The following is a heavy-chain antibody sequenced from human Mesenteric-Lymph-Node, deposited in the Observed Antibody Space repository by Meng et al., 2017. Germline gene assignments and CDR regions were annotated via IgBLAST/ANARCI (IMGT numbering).Heavy chain of an antibody. V-gene: IGHV1-8*01. J-gene: IGHJ4*02. CDR3: ARGITQGVDY. CDR2: MRPKSGDT. CDR1: GYIFSNLD. Sequence: QVQLVQSGAEVKEPGASVQVSCKASGYIFSNLDINWVRQAAGQGLEGMGWMRPKSGDTGYAQKFQGRVTMTRDTSINTAYMELSSLRSEDTGLYFCARGITQGVDYWGQGTLVTVSS.